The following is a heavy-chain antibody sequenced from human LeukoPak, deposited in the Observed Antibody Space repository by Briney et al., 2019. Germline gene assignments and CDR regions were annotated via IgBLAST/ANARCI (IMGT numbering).Heavy chain of an antibody. CDR3: ARAASYSSSSE. J-gene: IGHJ4*02. V-gene: IGHV3-48*01. CDR1: GGSISSSS. D-gene: IGHD6-6*01. CDR2: ISSSSSTI. Sequence: PSETLSLTCTVSGGSISSSSHYWGWIRQPPGKGLEWVSYISSSSSTIYYADSVKGRFTISRDNAKNSLYLQMNSLRAEDTAVYYCARAASYSSSSEWGQGTLVTVSS.